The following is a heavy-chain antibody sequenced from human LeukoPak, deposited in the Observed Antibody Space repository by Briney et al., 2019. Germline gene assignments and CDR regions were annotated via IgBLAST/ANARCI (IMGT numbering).Heavy chain of an antibody. CDR1: GDSISSSSCY. D-gene: IGHD4-17*01. V-gene: IGHV4-39*02. CDR3: ARGRTTYYYYYMDV. Sequence: SETLSLTCTVAGDSISSSSCYWGWIRQSPGEGLEWIGSIYYNGKTYSNPSLKSRVSISVDTSKNHFSLKVSSVTAADTAVYYCARGRTTYYYYYMDVWGKGTTVTISS. J-gene: IGHJ6*03. CDR2: IYYNGKT.